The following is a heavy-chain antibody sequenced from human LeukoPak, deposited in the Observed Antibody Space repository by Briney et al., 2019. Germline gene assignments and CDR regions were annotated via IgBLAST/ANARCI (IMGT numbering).Heavy chain of an antibody. D-gene: IGHD3-16*01. Sequence: QPGGSLRLSCAASGFTFSNYAMSWVRQAPGKGLEWVSALSGSGDITYYADSVKGRFTISRDNAKNSLYLQMNSLRAEDMALYYCAKGGGGRLIYYYYMDVWGKGTTVTVSS. J-gene: IGHJ6*03. CDR1: GFTFSNYA. CDR3: AKGGGGRLIYYYYMDV. CDR2: LSGSGDIT. V-gene: IGHV3-23*01.